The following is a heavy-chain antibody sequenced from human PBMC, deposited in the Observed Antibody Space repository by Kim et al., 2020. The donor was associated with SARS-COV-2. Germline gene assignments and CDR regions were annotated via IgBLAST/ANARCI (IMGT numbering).Heavy chain of an antibody. V-gene: IGHV1-69*13. Sequence: SVKVSCKASGGTFSSYAISWVRQAPGQGLEWMGGIIPIFGTANYAQKFQGRVTITADESTSTAYMELSSLRSEDTAVYYCARGVYYYGSGSYLSAPVEYDYYYGMDVWGQGTSVTVSS. D-gene: IGHD3-10*01. CDR2: IIPIFGTA. CDR1: GGTFSSYA. J-gene: IGHJ6*02. CDR3: ARGVYYYGSGSYLSAPVEYDYYYGMDV.